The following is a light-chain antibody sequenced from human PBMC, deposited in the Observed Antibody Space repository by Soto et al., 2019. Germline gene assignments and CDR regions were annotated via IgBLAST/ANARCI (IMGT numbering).Light chain of an antibody. CDR3: QQRSNWPRVLT. CDR2: DAS. V-gene: IGKV3-11*01. J-gene: IGKJ4*01. Sequence: EIVLTQSPATLSLSPGERATLSCRASQSVSSYLAWYQQKPGQAPRLLIYDASNRATGIPARFSGSGSGTDFTLTISGLEIEDVALYYCQQRSNWPRVLTFGGGTKVESK. CDR1: QSVSSY.